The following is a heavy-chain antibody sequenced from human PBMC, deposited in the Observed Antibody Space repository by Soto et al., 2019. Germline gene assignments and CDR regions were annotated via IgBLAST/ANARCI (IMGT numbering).Heavy chain of an antibody. Sequence: PGGSLRLSCAASGFLFSNYGMFWVRQAPDKGLEWVAAISDDGSKNYYADSVKGRFTISRDNSKDTLFLQMDRLRTDDTALYYCAKDFLSDTPDVSTSGKYYWPGQWGQGTPVTVSS. CDR2: ISDDGSKN. D-gene: IGHD3-10*01. V-gene: IGHV3-30*18. CDR1: GFLFSNYG. CDR3: AKDFLSDTPDVSTSGKYYWPGQ. J-gene: IGHJ4*02.